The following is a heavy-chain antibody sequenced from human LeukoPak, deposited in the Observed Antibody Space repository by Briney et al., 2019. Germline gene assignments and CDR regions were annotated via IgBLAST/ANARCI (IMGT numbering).Heavy chain of an antibody. Sequence: ASVKVSCKASGYTFTSYAMNWVRQAPGQGLEWMGWINTNTGNPTYVQGFTGRFVFSLDTSVSTAYLQISSLKAEDTAVYYCARDPWGHSNLLRLAFDYWGQGTLVTVSS. J-gene: IGHJ4*02. D-gene: IGHD4-11*01. CDR1: GYTFTSYA. CDR2: INTNTGNP. CDR3: ARDPWGHSNLLRLAFDY. V-gene: IGHV7-4-1*02.